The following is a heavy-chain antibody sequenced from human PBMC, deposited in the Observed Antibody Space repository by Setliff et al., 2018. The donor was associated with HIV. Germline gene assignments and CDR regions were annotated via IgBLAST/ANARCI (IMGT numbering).Heavy chain of an antibody. V-gene: IGHV4-39*07. CDR2: INHSGSI. J-gene: IGHJ6*03. Sequence: SETLSLTCTVSGGSIISSNSHWCWIRQPPGKGLEWIGEINHSGSINYNPSLKSRVTISVDTSKNQFSLKLSSVTAADTAVYYCARGHESRTVGATRYYYYMDVWGKGTTVTVSS. CDR3: ARGHESRTVGATRYYYYMDV. CDR1: GGSIISSNSH. D-gene: IGHD1-26*01.